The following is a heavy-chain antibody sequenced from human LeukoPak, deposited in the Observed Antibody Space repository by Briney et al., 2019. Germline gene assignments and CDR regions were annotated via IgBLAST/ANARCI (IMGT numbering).Heavy chain of an antibody. CDR3: ARDFQNFGHYYDTGAFDY. CDR1: GGTFSSYA. CDR2: IIPIFGTA. J-gene: IGHJ4*02. Sequence: SVKVSCKASGGTFSSYAISWVRQAPGQGLEWMGGIIPIFGTANYAQKFQGRVTITADKSTSTAYMELSSLRSEDTAVYYCARDFQNFGHYYDTGAFDYWGQGTLVTVSS. V-gene: IGHV1-69*06. D-gene: IGHD3-22*01.